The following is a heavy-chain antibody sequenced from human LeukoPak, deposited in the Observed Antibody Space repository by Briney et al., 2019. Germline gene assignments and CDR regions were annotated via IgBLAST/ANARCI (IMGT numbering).Heavy chain of an antibody. Sequence: SVKVSCKASGGTFSSYAISWVRQAPGQGLEWMGGIIPIFGTANYAQKFQGRVTITTDESTSTAYMELSSLRSEDTAVYYCARDIRYCSSTSCWGPRFDPWGQGTLVTVSS. V-gene: IGHV1-69*05. D-gene: IGHD2-2*01. CDR2: IIPIFGTA. CDR1: GGTFSSYA. CDR3: ARDIRYCSSTSCWGPRFDP. J-gene: IGHJ5*02.